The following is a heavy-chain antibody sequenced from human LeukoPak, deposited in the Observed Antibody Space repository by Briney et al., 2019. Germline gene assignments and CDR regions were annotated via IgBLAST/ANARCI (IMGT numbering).Heavy chain of an antibody. V-gene: IGHV4-59*01. CDR3: ARDFGGVDWYFDL. D-gene: IGHD3-16*01. CDR2: IYYSGST. Sequence: SETLSLTCTVSGGSISSYYWSWIRQPPGKGLDWIGSIYYSGSTNYYPSLKSRVTISVDTSKNQFSLKMNSVTAADTAVYYCARDFGGVDWYFDLWGRGSLVTVSS. CDR1: GGSISSYY. J-gene: IGHJ2*01.